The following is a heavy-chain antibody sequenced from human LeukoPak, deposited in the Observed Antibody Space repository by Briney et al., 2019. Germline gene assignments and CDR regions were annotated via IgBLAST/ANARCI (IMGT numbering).Heavy chain of an antibody. V-gene: IGHV3-23*01. CDR1: GFTFSSYA. J-gene: IGHJ4*02. D-gene: IGHD3-22*01. CDR2: ISGSGDST. CDR3: AKAGISMIVVAHYVY. Sequence: PGGSLRLSCAASGFTFSSYAMSWVRQAPGRGLEWVSVISGSGDSTYYADSVKGRFTISRDNSKNTLYLQMNSLRAEDTAVYFCAKAGISMIVVAHYVYWGQGTLVPVSS.